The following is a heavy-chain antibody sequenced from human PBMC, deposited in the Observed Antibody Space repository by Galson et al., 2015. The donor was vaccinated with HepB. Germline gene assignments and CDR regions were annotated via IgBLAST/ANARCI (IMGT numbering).Heavy chain of an antibody. CDR1: GYTFTSYA. CDR3: ARGLSQWELPYWYFDL. Sequence: SVKVSCKASGYTFTSYAMNWVRQAPGQGLEWMGWINTNTGNPTYAQGFTGRFVFSLDTSVSTAYLQISSLKAEDTAVYYCARGLSQWELPYWYFDLWGRGTLVTVSS. V-gene: IGHV7-4-1*02. CDR2: INTNTGNP. J-gene: IGHJ2*01. D-gene: IGHD1-26*01.